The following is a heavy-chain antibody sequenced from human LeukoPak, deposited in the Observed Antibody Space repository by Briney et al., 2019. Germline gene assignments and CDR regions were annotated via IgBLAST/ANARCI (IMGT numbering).Heavy chain of an antibody. CDR2: VSYDGSNK. V-gene: IGHV3-30*09. J-gene: IGHJ6*02. Sequence: GGSLRLSCAASGFTFSTYAMHWVRQAPGKGLEWVAVVSYDGSNKYYADSVKGRFAISRDNSKNTLYLQMNSLRAEDTAVYYCARGPGIDVWGQGTTVTVSS. CDR1: GFTFSTYA. CDR3: ARGPGIDV.